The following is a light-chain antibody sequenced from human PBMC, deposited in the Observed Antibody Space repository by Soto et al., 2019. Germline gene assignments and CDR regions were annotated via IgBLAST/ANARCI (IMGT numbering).Light chain of an antibody. CDR2: DVS. CDR1: SSDDGTYNY. CDR3: CSYAGSYTAV. Sequence: QSALAQPRSVSGSPGQSVTISCTGTSSDDGTYNYVSWYQQHPGKAPKLMIYDVSQRPSGVPDRFSGSKSGNTASLTISGLQAEDESDYCCCSYAGSYTAVFGGGTKLTVL. J-gene: IGLJ2*01. V-gene: IGLV2-11*01.